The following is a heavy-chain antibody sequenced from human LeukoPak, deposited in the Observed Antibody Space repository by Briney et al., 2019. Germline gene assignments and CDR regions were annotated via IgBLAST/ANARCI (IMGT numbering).Heavy chain of an antibody. Sequence: GGSLRLSCAASGFTVSSNYMSWVRQAPGKGLEWVSVIYSGGSTYYADSVKGRFTISRDNSKNTLYLQMNSLRAEDTAVYYCAKDDYYYGVDYWGQGTLVTVSS. D-gene: IGHD1-26*01. V-gene: IGHV3-66*01. CDR1: GFTVSSNY. J-gene: IGHJ4*02. CDR3: AKDDYYYGVDY. CDR2: IYSGGST.